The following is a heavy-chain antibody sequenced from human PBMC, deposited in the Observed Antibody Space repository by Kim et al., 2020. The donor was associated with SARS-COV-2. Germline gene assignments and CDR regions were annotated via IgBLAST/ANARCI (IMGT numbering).Heavy chain of an antibody. D-gene: IGHD2-15*01. CDR1: GFTFRDYA. CDR3: AKHTLPCSGVNCYSWGWFAP. CDR2: LTGSGGGT. V-gene: IGHV3-23*01. Sequence: GGSLRLSCAASGFTFRDYAMSWVRQAPGKGLEWVSSLTGSGGGTFYAGSVRGRFTISRDNSQNTVYLQMNSLRAEDTAVYYCAKHTLPCSGVNCYSWGWFAPWGQGTLVSVSS. J-gene: IGHJ5*02.